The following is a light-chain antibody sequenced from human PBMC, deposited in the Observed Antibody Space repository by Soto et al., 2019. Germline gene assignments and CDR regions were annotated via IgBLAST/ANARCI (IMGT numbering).Light chain of an antibody. CDR2: LEGSGTY. J-gene: IGLJ3*02. Sequence: QLVLTQSSSASASLGSSVKLTCTLSSGHSSNIIAWHQQQPGKAPRFPMKLEGSGTYNKGSGVPDRFSGSNSGADRYLTISNLQSEDEADYYCETWDSNTRVFGGGTKLTVL. CDR1: SGHSSNI. V-gene: IGLV4-60*03. CDR3: ETWDSNTRV.